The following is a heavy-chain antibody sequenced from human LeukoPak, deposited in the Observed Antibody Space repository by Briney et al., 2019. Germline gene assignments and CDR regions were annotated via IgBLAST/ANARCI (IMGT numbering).Heavy chain of an antibody. CDR2: IIPIFGTA. CDR1: GGTFSSYA. J-gene: IGHJ4*02. V-gene: IGHV1-69*13. Sequence: SVKVSCKASGGTFSSYAISWVRQAPGQGLEWMGGIIPIFGTANYAQKFQGRVTIAADESTSTAYMELSSLRSEDTAVYYCASMNYYDSSGSFMYYFDYWGQGTLVTVSS. D-gene: IGHD3-22*01. CDR3: ASMNYYDSSGSFMYYFDY.